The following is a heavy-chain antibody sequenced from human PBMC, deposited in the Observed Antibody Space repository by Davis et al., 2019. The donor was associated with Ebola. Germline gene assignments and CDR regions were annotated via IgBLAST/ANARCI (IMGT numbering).Heavy chain of an antibody. J-gene: IGHJ6*02. CDR2: IKQDGSEK. V-gene: IGHV3-7*01. Sequence: GGSLRLSCAASGFTFSSYGMHWVRQAPGKGLEWVANIKQDGSEKYYADSVKGRFTISRDNAKNSLYLQMNSLRAEDTAVYYCARRMDVWGQGTTVTVSS. CDR3: ARRMDV. CDR1: GFTFSSYG.